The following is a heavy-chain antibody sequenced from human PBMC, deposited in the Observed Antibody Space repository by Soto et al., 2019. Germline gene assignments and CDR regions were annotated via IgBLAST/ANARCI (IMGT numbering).Heavy chain of an antibody. CDR1: GGSIYSGVYY. V-gene: IGHV4-31*02. D-gene: IGHD3-22*01. CDR2: VYYSGKA. CDR3: ARDPFGGYSDSSGYYSF. Sequence: SETLSLTWTVSGGSIYSGVYYWMWVRQYPGKVLDWVGYVYYSGKAYYNPSLRSRVTISVDTSKNQFYLMLNSVTAADTAVYYCARDPFGGYSDSSGYYSFWGQGTRVTVSS. J-gene: IGHJ4*02.